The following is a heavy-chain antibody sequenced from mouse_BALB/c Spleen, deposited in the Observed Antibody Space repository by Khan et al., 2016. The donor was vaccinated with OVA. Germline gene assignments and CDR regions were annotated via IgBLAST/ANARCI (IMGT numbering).Heavy chain of an antibody. J-gene: IGHJ3*01. CDR3: ARGFYGGPFIY. V-gene: IGHV5-4*02. CDR1: GFTFSDYY. Sequence: EVELVESGGGLVKPGGSLKLSCAASGFTFSDYYMYWVRQTPEKRLEWVATISDGGSYTYYPDSVKGRFTISRDDVKNHLYLQLSGLKSEDSAMYYCARGFYGGPFIYWGQGTLVTVSA. CDR2: ISDGGSYT. D-gene: IGHD1-1*02.